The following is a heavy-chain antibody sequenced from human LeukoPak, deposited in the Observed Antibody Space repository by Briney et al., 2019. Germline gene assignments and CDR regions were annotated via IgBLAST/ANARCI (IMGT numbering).Heavy chain of an antibody. CDR2: ISGSGGST. J-gene: IGHJ4*02. Sequence: GGSLRLSCAASGFTFSSYAMSWVRQAPGKGLEWVSAISGSGGSTYYADSVKGRFTISRDNSKNTLYLQMNGLRAEDTAVYYCAKSPRYSSSSGFDYWGQGTLVTVSS. CDR1: GFTFSSYA. D-gene: IGHD6-6*01. V-gene: IGHV3-23*01. CDR3: AKSPRYSSSSGFDY.